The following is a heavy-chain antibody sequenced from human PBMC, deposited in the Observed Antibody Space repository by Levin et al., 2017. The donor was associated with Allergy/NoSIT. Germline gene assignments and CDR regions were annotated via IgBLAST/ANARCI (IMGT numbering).Heavy chain of an antibody. D-gene: IGHD6-19*01. CDR2: IGGSGDST. V-gene: IGHV3-23*01. CDR3: AKSRSGWYNFDY. J-gene: IGHJ4*02. Sequence: LSLPCAASGFTFSSYAVSWVRQAPGTGLDWVSGIGGSGDSTYYADSVKGRFTISRDNSKNTLYLQMNSLRDEDTAVYYCAKSRSGWYNFDYWGQGTLVTVSS. CDR1: GFTFSSYA.